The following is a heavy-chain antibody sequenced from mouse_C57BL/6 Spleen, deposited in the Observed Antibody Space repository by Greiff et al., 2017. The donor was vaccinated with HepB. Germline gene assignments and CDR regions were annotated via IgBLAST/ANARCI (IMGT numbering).Heavy chain of an antibody. J-gene: IGHJ2*01. CDR2: IDPSDSYT. Sequence: QVQLQQPGAELVMPGASVKLSCKASGYTFTSYWMHWVKQRPGQGLEWIGEIDPSDSYTNYNQKFKGKSTLTVDKSSSTAYMQLSSLTSEDSAVYYCALNYYGGAYFDCWGQVTTLTVSS. CDR1: GYTFTSYW. D-gene: IGHD1-1*02. V-gene: IGHV1-69*01. CDR3: ALNYYGGAYFDC.